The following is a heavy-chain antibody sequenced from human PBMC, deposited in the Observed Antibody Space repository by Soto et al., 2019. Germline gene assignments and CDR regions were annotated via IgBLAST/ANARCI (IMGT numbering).Heavy chain of an antibody. CDR2: IYYSGSA. J-gene: IGHJ6*01. CDR3: ARGYYDFWRGYYTDYYYGMDV. D-gene: IGHD3-3*01. CDR1: DGSISIYY. Sequence: PSENLDITSNDTDGSISIYYWSWIRQPPGKGLDLIGYIYYSGSANYNPSLKSRVTISVDTSKNQFSLKPSSVTAADTAVYYCARGYYDFWRGYYTDYYYGMDVWGQGTTVPVSS. V-gene: IGHV4-59*01.